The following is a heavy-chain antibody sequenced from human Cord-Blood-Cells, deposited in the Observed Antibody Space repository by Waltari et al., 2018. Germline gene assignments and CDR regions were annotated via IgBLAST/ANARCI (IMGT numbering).Heavy chain of an antibody. Sequence: QVQLQQWGAGLLKPSETLSLTCAVYGGSFSGYYWSWIRTPPGKGLEWIGEINHSERTNYTPSLKSRVTISVDTAKNQVSLKLGSVTAAGTAVYYCARHGDGSSWFDLWGRGTLVTVSS. J-gene: IGHJ2*01. D-gene: IGHD6-13*01. CDR1: GGSFSGYY. CDR3: ARHGDGSSWFDL. V-gene: IGHV4-34*01. CDR2: INHSERT.